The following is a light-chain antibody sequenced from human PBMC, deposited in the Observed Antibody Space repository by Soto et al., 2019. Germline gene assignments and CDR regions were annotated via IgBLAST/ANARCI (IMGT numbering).Light chain of an antibody. J-gene: IGLJ3*02. Sequence: QSALTQPPSASGSPGQSVTISCTGTSSDVGGYYLVSWYQHHPGKAPKLMIYEVDKRPSGVPDRFSGSKSGNTASLAVSGLQAEDEADYYCSLKAGGHNWVFGGGTKLTVL. V-gene: IGLV2-8*01. CDR2: EVD. CDR3: SLKAGGHNWV. CDR1: SSDVGGYYL.